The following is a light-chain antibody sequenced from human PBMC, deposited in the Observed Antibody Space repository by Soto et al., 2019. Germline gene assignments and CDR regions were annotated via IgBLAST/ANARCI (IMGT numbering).Light chain of an antibody. J-gene: IGKJ4*01. CDR1: QSVSSSY. V-gene: IGKV3-15*01. CDR3: QQYNYWPLS. CDR2: AAS. Sequence: VLTQSPGSLSLSPGERATLSCRASQSVSSSYLAWYQQKPGQAPRLLIYAASTRATGVPARFSGSGSQTEFTLTISSLQSEDFVVYYCQQYNYWPLSFGGGTKVDIK.